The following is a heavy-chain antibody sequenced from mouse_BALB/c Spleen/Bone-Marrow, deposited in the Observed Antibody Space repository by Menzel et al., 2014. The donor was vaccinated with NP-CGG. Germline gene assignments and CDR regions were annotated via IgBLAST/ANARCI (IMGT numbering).Heavy chain of an antibody. Sequence: VQLQQSGAELLKPGASVKISCKATGYTFSNYWIEWVKQRPGHGLEWIGEILPGSGGTNYNDKFKVKATFTADTSSNTACMQISSLTSKHSEVYYCARKWRYYHGSGGDAMGYWGQGTPVTVSS. CDR3: ARKWRYYHGSGGDAMGY. CDR2: ILPGSGGT. D-gene: IGHD1-1*01. CDR1: GYTFSNYW. J-gene: IGHJ4*01. V-gene: IGHV1-9*01.